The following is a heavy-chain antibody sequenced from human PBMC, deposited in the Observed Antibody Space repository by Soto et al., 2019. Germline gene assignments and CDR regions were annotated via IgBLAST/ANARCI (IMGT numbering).Heavy chain of an antibody. V-gene: IGHV3-11*05. Sequence: PGGSLRLSFAASGFRFSDYYMSWVRQAPGKGLEWISYTDSSGGYTNYADSVKGRFTISRDNAKNSLYLQVSSLRAEDTAIYYCARDLRRNSGSYFDYWGQGTPVTVSS. CDR1: GFRFSDYY. CDR3: ARDLRRNSGSYFDY. D-gene: IGHD1-26*01. J-gene: IGHJ4*02. CDR2: TDSSGGYT.